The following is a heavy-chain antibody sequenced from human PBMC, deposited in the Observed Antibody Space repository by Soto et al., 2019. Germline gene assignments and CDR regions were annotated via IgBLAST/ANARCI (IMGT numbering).Heavy chain of an antibody. CDR2: TDYSGNT. CDR1: SDSISSYY. V-gene: IGHV4-59*12. CDR3: ARAVGDPLYYLDY. Sequence: QVQLQESGPGLVRPSETLSLTCTVSSDSISSYYWIWIRQSPGQGLEWIGYTDYSGNTNYNPSLKSLVTTSRDTSKNQFSPRLSSVTAADTGVYYCARAVGDPLYYLDYWGQGTLVTVSS. D-gene: IGHD6-19*01. J-gene: IGHJ4*02.